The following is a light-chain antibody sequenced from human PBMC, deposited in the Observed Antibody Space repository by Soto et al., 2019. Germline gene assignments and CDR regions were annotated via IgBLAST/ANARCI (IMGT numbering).Light chain of an antibody. Sequence: EIVMTQSPATLSVSPGERATLSCRASQSVNGNLAWYQQKPGQAPRLLIYGASTRATGIPARFSGSGSGTEFTLTISRLQSEDFAVYYCQQYNNWPPAFGQGTKVEIK. CDR1: QSVNGN. CDR2: GAS. J-gene: IGKJ1*01. CDR3: QQYNNWPPA. V-gene: IGKV3-15*01.